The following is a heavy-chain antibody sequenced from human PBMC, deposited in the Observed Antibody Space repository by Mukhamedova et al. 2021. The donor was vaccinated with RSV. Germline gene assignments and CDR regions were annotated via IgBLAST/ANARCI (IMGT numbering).Heavy chain of an antibody. V-gene: IGHV1-2*02. D-gene: IGHD3-10*01. J-gene: IGHJ5*02. CDR2: INPSTGRT. CDR3: ARDGRSSGSHSRFDP. Sequence: EYMGWINPSTGRTTYGQKFQGRVTMTRDTSINTVFMELSRLKSDDTAVYYCARDGRSSGSHSRFDPWGQGTLVTVSS.